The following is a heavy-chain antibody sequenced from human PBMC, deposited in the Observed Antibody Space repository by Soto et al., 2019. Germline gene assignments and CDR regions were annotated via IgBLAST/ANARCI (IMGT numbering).Heavy chain of an antibody. D-gene: IGHD1-1*01. V-gene: IGHV1-18*01. Sequence: ASVKVSCKASGYTFTSYGINWVRQAPGQGLEWMGWISAYNGNTNYAQKLQGRVTMTTDTSTSTAYMELRSLRSDDTAVYYCARWNDVPEYNWFDPWGQGTLVTVSS. J-gene: IGHJ5*02. CDR3: ARWNDVPEYNWFDP. CDR2: ISAYNGNT. CDR1: GYTFTSYG.